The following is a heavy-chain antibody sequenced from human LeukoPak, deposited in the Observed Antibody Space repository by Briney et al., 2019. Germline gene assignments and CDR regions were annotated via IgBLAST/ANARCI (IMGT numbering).Heavy chain of an antibody. J-gene: IGHJ3*02. D-gene: IGHD2-2*01. CDR1: GGSVSSGSSY. CDR3: ARGYQLLVWGAFDI. CDR2: IYYSGST. Sequence: PSETLSLTCTVSGGSVSSGSSYWSWIRQPPGKALEWIGYIYYSGSTNYNPSLKSRVTISVDTSKNQFSLKLTSVTAADTAVYYCARGYQLLVWGAFDIWGQGTMVTVSS. V-gene: IGHV4-61*01.